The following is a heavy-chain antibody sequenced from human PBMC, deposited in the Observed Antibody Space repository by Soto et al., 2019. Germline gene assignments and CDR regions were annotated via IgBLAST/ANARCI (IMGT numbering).Heavy chain of an antibody. D-gene: IGHD2-2*01. CDR1: GFTFSSYA. CDR2: ISYDGSNK. V-gene: IGHV3-30-3*01. Sequence: PGGSLRLSCAASGFTFSSYAMHWVRQAPGKGLEWVAVISYDGSNKYYADSVKGRFTISRDNSKNTLYLQMNSLRAEDTAVYYRARDVVIYGGIVVVPAAITPWFDPWGQGTLVTVSS. J-gene: IGHJ5*02. CDR3: ARDVVIYGGIVVVPAAITPWFDP.